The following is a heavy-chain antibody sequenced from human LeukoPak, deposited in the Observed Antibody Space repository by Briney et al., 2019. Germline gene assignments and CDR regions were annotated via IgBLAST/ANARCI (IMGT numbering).Heavy chain of an antibody. Sequence: GASVKVSCKASGYTFTSYYMHWVRQAPGQGLEWMGIINPSGGSTSYAQKFQGRVTMTRDTSTSTVYMELSSLRSEDTAVYYCARAWGIFEVVIIGYFDYWGQGTLVTVSS. CDR3: ARAWGIFEVVIIGYFDY. CDR1: GYTFTSYY. J-gene: IGHJ4*02. CDR2: INPSGGST. V-gene: IGHV1-46*01. D-gene: IGHD3-3*01.